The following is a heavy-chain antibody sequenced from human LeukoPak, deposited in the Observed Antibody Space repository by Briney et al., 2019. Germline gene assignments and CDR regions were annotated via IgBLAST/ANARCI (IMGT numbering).Heavy chain of an antibody. J-gene: IGHJ5*02. CDR1: GYSFIGYY. CDR2: INPNSGGT. V-gene: IGHV1-2*02. D-gene: IGHD2-2*01. CDR3: AREGGIVVVSATNWFDP. Sequence: ASVTVSCKASGYSFIGYYIHWVRQAPGQGLEWMGWINPNSGGTNYAQRFQGRVTMTRDTSITTAYMELSRLRSDDTAVYYCAREGGIVVVSATNWFDPWGQGTLVTVSS.